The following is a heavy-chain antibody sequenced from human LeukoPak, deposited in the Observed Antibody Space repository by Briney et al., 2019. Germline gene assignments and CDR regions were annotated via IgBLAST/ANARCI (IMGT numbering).Heavy chain of an antibody. V-gene: IGHV3-11*04. CDR3: TRGPRHFDS. Sequence: GGFLRLSCAASGFTFSDSYMTWVRQAPGKGVEWVAYISGSGHDINYSDSVKGRFTISRDNAKNSLYLQMSSLRVEDTAVYYCTRGPRHFDSCGQGTLVTVSS. CDR2: ISGSGHDI. CDR1: GFTFSDSY. J-gene: IGHJ5*01. D-gene: IGHD6-6*01.